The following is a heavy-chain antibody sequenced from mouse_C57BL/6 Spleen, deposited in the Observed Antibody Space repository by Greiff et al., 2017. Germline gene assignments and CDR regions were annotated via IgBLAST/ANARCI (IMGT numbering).Heavy chain of an antibody. CDR2: IYPSDGST. CDR3: ARSGSSPHYFDV. CDR1: GYTFTSYD. Sequence: VQLQQSGPELVKPGASVKLSCKASGYTFTSYDINWVKQRPGQGLEWIGYIYPSDGSTQYNEKIKGKATLTVDKSSSTAYMELHSLTSEDSAVYFCARSGSSPHYFDVWGTGTTVTVSS. J-gene: IGHJ1*03. V-gene: IGHV1-85*01. D-gene: IGHD1-1*01.